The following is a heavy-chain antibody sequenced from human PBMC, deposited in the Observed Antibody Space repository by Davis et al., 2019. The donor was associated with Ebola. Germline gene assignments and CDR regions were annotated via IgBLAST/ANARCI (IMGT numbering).Heavy chain of an antibody. Sequence: PGGPLRLSCAASGFTFSSYSMNWVRQAPGKGLEWVSSISSSSSYIYYADSVKGRFTISRDNAKNSLYLQMNSLRAEDTALYYCAKATVPTGWFDPWGQGTLVTVSS. D-gene: IGHD1-1*01. CDR2: ISSSSSYI. CDR1: GFTFSSYS. CDR3: AKATVPTGWFDP. V-gene: IGHV3-21*04. J-gene: IGHJ5*02.